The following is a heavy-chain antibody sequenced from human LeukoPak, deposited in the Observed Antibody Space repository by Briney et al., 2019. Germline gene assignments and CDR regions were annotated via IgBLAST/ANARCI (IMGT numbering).Heavy chain of an antibody. Sequence: ASVKVSCKASGYTFTGYYIHWVRQAPGQGLEWMGWINPNSGGTNYAQKFQGRVTMTRDTSISTAYMELSRLRSDDTAVYYCAREGRDGYLRYFDYWGQGTLVTVSS. CDR2: INPNSGGT. CDR3: AREGRDGYLRYFDY. CDR1: GYTFTGYY. D-gene: IGHD5-24*01. J-gene: IGHJ4*02. V-gene: IGHV1-2*02.